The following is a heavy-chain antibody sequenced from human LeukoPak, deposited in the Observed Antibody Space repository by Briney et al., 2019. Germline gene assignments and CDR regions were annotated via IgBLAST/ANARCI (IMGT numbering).Heavy chain of an antibody. CDR3: ARATLRFLEEWFDP. CDR1: GYTCTSYG. J-gene: IGHJ5*02. CDR2: ISAYNGNT. Sequence: ASVKVSCKASGYTCTSYGISWVRQAPGQGLEWMGWISAYNGNTNYAQKLQGRVTMTTDTSTSTAYMELRSLRSDDTAVYYCARATLRFLEEWFDPWGQGTLVTVSS. D-gene: IGHD3-3*01. V-gene: IGHV1-18*01.